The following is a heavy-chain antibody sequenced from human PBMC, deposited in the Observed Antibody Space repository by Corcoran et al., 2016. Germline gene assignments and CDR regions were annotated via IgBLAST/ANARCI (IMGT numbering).Heavy chain of an antibody. D-gene: IGHD6-19*01. CDR2: ISPEGDGQ. CDR1: GFTFSTSP. CDR3: AREIGSSGRAGYFY. V-gene: IGHV3-30*03. J-gene: IGHJ4*02. Sequence: QVQLVESGGGVVQPGRSLRLSCATSGFTFSTSPMHWGRQAPGKGLEWGACISPEGDGQYYPDSVKGRFTISSDNSKNTLFLQVSSMRDEDTALYYCAREIGSSGRAGYFYWGQGTLVTVSS.